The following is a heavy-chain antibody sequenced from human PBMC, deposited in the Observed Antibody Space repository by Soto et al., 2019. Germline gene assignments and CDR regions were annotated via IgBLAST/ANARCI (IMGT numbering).Heavy chain of an antibody. CDR1: GYTFTSYD. J-gene: IGHJ4*02. V-gene: IGHV1-8*01. CDR2: MNPNSGNT. D-gene: IGHD2-2*01. Sequence: VASVKVSCKASGYTFTSYDINWVRQATGQGLEWMGWMNPNSGNTGYAQKFQGRVTMTRNTSISTAYMELSSLRSEDTAVYYCAREAGDCSSTSCSPFDYWGQGTLVTVSS. CDR3: AREAGDCSSTSCSPFDY.